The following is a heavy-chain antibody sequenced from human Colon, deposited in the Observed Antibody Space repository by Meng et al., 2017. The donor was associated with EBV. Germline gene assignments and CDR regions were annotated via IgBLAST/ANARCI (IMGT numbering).Heavy chain of an antibody. CDR2: IYHSGTT. D-gene: IGHD4-17*01. Sequence: QGRVQESGPGLVKPSGTLSVLCAVSGESISNNWWSWVRQPPGKGLEWIGEIYHSGTTNYNPSLRSRVTISVDKSKNQFSLQLTSVTAADTAVYYCARNGDYNPGLYWGQGTLVTVSS. CDR1: GESISNNW. CDR3: ARNGDYNPGLY. V-gene: IGHV4-4*02. J-gene: IGHJ4*02.